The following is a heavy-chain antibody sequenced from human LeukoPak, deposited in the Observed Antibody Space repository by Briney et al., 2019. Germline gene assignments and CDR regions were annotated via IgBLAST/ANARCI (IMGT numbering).Heavy chain of an antibody. V-gene: IGHV3-30-3*01. J-gene: IGHJ4*02. CDR1: GFTFSNAW. CDR3: AREYYSGNYYVFDY. CDR2: ISYDGDHK. Sequence: PGGSLRLSCAASGFTFSNAWMSWVRQAPGKGLEWVAVISYDGDHKYYPDSVKGRFTISRDNSKNTVYLQMNSLRVEDTAVYFCAREYYSGNYYVFDYWGQGTLVTVSS. D-gene: IGHD1-26*01.